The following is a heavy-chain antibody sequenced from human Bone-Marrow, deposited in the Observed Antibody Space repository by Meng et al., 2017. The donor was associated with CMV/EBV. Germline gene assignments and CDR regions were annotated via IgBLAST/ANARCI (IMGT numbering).Heavy chain of an antibody. J-gene: IGHJ6*02. CDR1: GYTFTSYD. Sequence: ASVKVSCKASGYTFTSYDINWVRQATGQGLEWMGWMNPNSGNTGYAQKFQGRVTMTRNTSISTAYMELSSLRSEDTAVYYCARGGQLVLFYYYYVMDVWGQGTTVTVSS. D-gene: IGHD6-6*01. V-gene: IGHV1-8*01. CDR3: ARGGQLVLFYYYYVMDV. CDR2: MNPNSGNT.